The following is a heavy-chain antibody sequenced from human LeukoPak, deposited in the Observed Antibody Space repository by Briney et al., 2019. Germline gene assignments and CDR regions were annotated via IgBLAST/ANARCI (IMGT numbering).Heavy chain of an antibody. V-gene: IGHV4-61*01. CDR1: GFSVATDSYC. CDR2: DYCGGNT. Sequence: SEPLSLTCTVSGFSVATDSYCWGWIRQPPGKGLEWIGYDYCGGNTNYDPSLKRRVTISVDTSKNQFSLTLTSVTAADTAVYFCARDHFGSLDSWGQGILVTVSS. CDR3: ARDHFGSLDS. D-gene: IGHD3-10*01. J-gene: IGHJ4*02.